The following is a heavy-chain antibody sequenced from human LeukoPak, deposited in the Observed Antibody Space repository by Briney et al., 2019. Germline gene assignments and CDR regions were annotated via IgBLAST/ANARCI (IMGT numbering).Heavy chain of an antibody. V-gene: IGHV3-23*01. Sequence: PGGSLRLSCAASGFTFSSYAMSWVRQAPGKGLERVSVISVSGGSTHYADSVKGRFTISRDNSKNTLYLQMSSLRAEDTAVYYCAKAPFWSYHDSSGYYQLDYWGQGTLVTVSS. J-gene: IGHJ4*02. CDR1: GFTFSSYA. D-gene: IGHD3-22*01. CDR3: AKAPFWSYHDSSGYYQLDY. CDR2: ISVSGGST.